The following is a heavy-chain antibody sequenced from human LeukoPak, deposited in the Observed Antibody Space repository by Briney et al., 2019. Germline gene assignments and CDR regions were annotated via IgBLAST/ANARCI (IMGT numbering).Heavy chain of an antibody. CDR1: GGTFSSYA. J-gene: IGHJ4*02. Sequence: SVKVSCKASGGTFSSYAISWERQAPGQGLEWMGGIIPIFGTANYAQKFQGRVTITADESTSTAYMELSSLRSEDTAVYYCARGRGRLVVVTAHDYWGQGTLVTVSS. CDR3: ARGRGRLVVVTAHDY. CDR2: IIPIFGTA. D-gene: IGHD2-21*02. V-gene: IGHV1-69*13.